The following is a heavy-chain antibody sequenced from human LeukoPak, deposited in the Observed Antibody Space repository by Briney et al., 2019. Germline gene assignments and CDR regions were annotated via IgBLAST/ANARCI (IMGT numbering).Heavy chain of an antibody. Sequence: GGSLRLSCAASGFTFSSYWMHWVRQAPGKGLVWVSRINSDGSGTSYADSVKGRFTISRDNAKNTLYLQMNSLRAEDTAVYYCARGSWDYYDSSGNDYWGQGTLVTVSS. D-gene: IGHD3-22*01. CDR2: INSDGSGT. J-gene: IGHJ4*02. CDR1: GFTFSSYW. CDR3: ARGSWDYYDSSGNDY. V-gene: IGHV3-74*01.